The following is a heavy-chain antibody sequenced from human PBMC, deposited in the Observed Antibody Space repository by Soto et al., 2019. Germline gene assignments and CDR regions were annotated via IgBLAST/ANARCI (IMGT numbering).Heavy chain of an antibody. CDR1: GFSLTTGKMG. CDR2: IFSDNER. CDR3: ARMHVDSYQVYYAMDV. J-gene: IGHJ6*02. D-gene: IGHD4-17*01. Sequence: QVTLKESGPALVKPTETLTLTCTVSGFSLTTGKMGVSWIRQPPGKALEWLAHIFSDNERSYSTSLQGRLTISKDTSGSQVGLRMTNVDPVDTATYYCARMHVDSYQVYYAMDVGGQGTTVTVSS. V-gene: IGHV2-26*01.